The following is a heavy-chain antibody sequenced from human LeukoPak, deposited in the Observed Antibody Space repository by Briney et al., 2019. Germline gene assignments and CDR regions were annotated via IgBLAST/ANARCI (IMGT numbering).Heavy chain of an antibody. Sequence: GESLKISCKGSGYSFTSYWIGWVRQMPGKGLEWMGIIYPGDPDTRYSPSFQGQVTISADKSISTAYLQWSSLKASDTAMYYCARQSRSYGYDFDYWGQGTLVTVSS. CDR1: GYSFTSYW. V-gene: IGHV5-51*01. CDR3: ARQSRSYGYDFDY. CDR2: IYPGDPDT. D-gene: IGHD5-18*01. J-gene: IGHJ4*02.